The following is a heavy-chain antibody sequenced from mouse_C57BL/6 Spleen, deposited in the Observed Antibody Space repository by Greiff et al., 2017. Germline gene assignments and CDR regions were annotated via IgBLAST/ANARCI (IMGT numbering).Heavy chain of an antibody. D-gene: IGHD1-1*01. Sequence: QVQLQQSGAELVRPGTSVKVSCKASGYAFTNYLIEWVTQRPGQGLEWIGVINTGSGGTKYNEKLKGKATLTADKSSNTAYMQLSSLKSEDSAVYFGARFDYYAQLGYFDVWGTGTTVTVSS. CDR3: ARFDYYAQLGYFDV. CDR1: GYAFTNYL. J-gene: IGHJ1*03. CDR2: INTGSGGT. V-gene: IGHV1-54*01.